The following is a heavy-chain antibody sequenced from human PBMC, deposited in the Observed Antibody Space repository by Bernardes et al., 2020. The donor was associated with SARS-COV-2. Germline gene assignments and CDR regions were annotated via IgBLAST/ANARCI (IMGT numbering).Heavy chain of an antibody. D-gene: IGHD2-15*01. V-gene: IGHV3-23*01. CDR1: GFTFSSYA. CDR2: ISGSGGST. CDR3: AKDRYCSGGSCYSHYYYGMDV. Sequence: GGSLRLSCAASGFTFSSYAMSWVRRAPGKGLEWVSAISGSGGSTYYADSVKGRFTISRDNSKNTLYLQMNSLRAEDTAVYYCAKDRYCSGGSCYSHYYYGMDVWGQGTTVTVSS. J-gene: IGHJ6*02.